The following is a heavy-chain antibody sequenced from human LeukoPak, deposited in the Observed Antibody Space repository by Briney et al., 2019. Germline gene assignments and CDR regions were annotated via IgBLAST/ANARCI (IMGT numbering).Heavy chain of an antibody. D-gene: IGHD3-22*01. CDR3: ASSRYDSSGYYGIIGY. V-gene: IGHV3-7*01. CDR1: TFTFNDPY. Sequence: QAGGSLRLSCVVSTFTFNDPYMDWVRQAPGKGLEWVANIKQDGSEKYYVDSVKGRFTISRDNAKNSLYLQMNSLRAEDTALYYCASSRYDSSGYYGIIGYWGQGTLVTVSS. J-gene: IGHJ4*02. CDR2: IKQDGSEK.